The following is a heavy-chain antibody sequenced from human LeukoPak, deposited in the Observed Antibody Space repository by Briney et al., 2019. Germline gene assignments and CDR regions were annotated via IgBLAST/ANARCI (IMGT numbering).Heavy chain of an antibody. CDR2: IYRDGNT. J-gene: IGHJ5*02. CDR3: ARDGAVAGLDL. V-gene: IGHV4-4*02. D-gene: IGHD6-19*01. Sequence: PSETLSLTCAVSGGSISSSTWWSWVRQPPGKGLEWIGEIYRDGNTNYNPSLKSRVTISVDKSKNQFSLKLTSVTAADTSVYFCARDGAVAGLDLWGQGTLVTVSS. CDR1: GGSISSSTW.